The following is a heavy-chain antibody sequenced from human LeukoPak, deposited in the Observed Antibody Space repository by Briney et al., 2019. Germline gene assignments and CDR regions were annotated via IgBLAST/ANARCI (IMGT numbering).Heavy chain of an antibody. CDR3: ARDLDIVVVPAAISGWFDP. CDR2: IYHSGST. D-gene: IGHD2-2*03. CDR1: GYSISSGYY. J-gene: IGHJ5*02. Sequence: SETLSLTCTVSGYSISSGYYWGWIRQPPGKGLEWIGSIYHSGSTYYNPSLKSRVTISVDTSKNQFSLKLSSVTAADTAVYYCARDLDIVVVPAAISGWFDPWGQGTLVTVSS. V-gene: IGHV4-38-2*02.